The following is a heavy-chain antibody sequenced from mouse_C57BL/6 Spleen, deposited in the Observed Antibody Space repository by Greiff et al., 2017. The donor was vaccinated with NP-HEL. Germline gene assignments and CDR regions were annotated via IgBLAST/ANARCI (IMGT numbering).Heavy chain of an antibody. CDR2: ISSGSSTI. CDR1: GFTFSDYG. CDR3: AKGPPYYAMDY. J-gene: IGHJ4*01. Sequence: EVKLMESGGGLVKPGGSLKLSCAASGFTFSDYGMHWVRQAPEKGLEWVSYISSGSSTIYYADTVKGRFTISRDNAKNTLFLQMTSLRSEDTAMYYCAKGPPYYAMDYWGQGTSVTVSS. D-gene: IGHD3-3*01. V-gene: IGHV5-17*01.